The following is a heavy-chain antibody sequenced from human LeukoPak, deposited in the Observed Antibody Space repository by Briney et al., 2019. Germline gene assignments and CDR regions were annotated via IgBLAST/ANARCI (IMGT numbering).Heavy chain of an antibody. Sequence: SETLSLTCTVSGGSISSSSYYWGWIRQPPGKGLEWIGSIYYSGSTYYNPSLKSRVTISVDTSKNQFSLKLSSVTAADTAVYYCARVTYDLYYYYYYMDVWGKGTTVTVSS. CDR2: IYYSGST. V-gene: IGHV4-39*07. CDR1: GGSISSSSYY. J-gene: IGHJ6*03. CDR3: ARVTYDLYYYYYYMDV. D-gene: IGHD5-12*01.